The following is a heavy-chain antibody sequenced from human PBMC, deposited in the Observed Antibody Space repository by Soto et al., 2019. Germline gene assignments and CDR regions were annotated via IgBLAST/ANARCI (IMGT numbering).Heavy chain of an antibody. D-gene: IGHD3-22*01. J-gene: IGHJ4*02. CDR1: GGSVSSGSYY. CDR3: ARVRPPLDYDSSGYYAD. Sequence: SETLSLTCTVSGGSVSSGSYYWSWIRQPPGKGLEWIGYIYYSGSTNYNPSLKSRVTISVDTSKNQFSLKLSSVTAADTAVYYCARVRPPLDYDSSGYYADWGQGTLVTVSS. CDR2: IYYSGST. V-gene: IGHV4-61*01.